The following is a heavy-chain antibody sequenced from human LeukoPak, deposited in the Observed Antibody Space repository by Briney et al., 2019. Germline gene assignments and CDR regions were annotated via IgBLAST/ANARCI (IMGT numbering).Heavy chain of an antibody. Sequence: ASVKVSCKTSGGTFNSYAISWVRQAPGQGLEWMGGITAIFRTTNYAQKFQGRVTITADESMSTVYMELSSLRSEDTAVYYCARHSGYHSTMYLDYWGQGTLVTVSS. CDR2: ITAIFRTT. J-gene: IGHJ4*02. V-gene: IGHV1-69*13. CDR3: ARHSGYHSTMYLDY. CDR1: GGTFNSYA. D-gene: IGHD3-22*01.